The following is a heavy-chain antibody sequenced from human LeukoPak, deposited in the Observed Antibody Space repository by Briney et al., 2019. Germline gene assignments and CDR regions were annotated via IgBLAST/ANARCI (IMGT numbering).Heavy chain of an antibody. V-gene: IGHV4-34*01. CDR1: GGSFSGYY. CDR2: INHSGST. D-gene: IGHD2-21*01. J-gene: IGHJ2*01. Sequence: SETLSLTCAVYGGSFSGYYWSWIRQPPGKGLEWIGEINHSGSTNYNPSLKSRVTISVDTSKNQFSLKLSSVTAADTAVYYCARHRGGDYWYFGLWGRGTLVTVSS. CDR3: ARHRGGDYWYFGL.